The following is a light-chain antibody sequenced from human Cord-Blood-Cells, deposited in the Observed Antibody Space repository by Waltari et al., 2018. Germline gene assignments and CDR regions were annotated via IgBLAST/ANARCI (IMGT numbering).Light chain of an antibody. CDR1: PRVLYSSSNKNN. J-gene: IGKJ2*01. CDR3: QQYYSTPYT. V-gene: IGKV4-1*01. Sequence: DIVMTQSPDCLAVSLGEGATIHCKSTPRVLYSSSNKNNLAWYQQKPGQPPKLLTHWASTRKSGLPDRFSGSGSGTDFTLTISSLHAEDVAVYYWQQYYSTPYTFGQGTKLEIK. CDR2: WAS.